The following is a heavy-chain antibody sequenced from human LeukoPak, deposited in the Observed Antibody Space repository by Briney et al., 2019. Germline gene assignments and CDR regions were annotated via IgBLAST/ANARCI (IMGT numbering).Heavy chain of an antibody. CDR3: ASLDTAKQPLANH. Sequence: GSLRLSCVASGLTVSNHWMSWVRQAPGKGLEWVANIREERGQEYYVDSVKGRFTISKNSAKNSLYLQMNTLRVEDTAMYYCASLDTAKQPLANHWGQGTLVTVSS. CDR1: GLTVSNHW. V-gene: IGHV3-7*03. CDR2: IREERGQE. D-gene: IGHD5-18*01. J-gene: IGHJ5*02.